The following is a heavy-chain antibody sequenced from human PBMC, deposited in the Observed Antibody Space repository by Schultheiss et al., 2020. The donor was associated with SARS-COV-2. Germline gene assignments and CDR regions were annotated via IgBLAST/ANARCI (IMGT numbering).Heavy chain of an antibody. D-gene: IGHD6-6*01. V-gene: IGHV3-48*03. CDR1: GFTFGSSE. J-gene: IGHJ6*03. CDR2: ISSGGSTI. CDR3: ARSRYGTSSHNFYMDV. Sequence: GGSLRLSCAASGFTFGSSEMNWVRQAPGKGLEWVSYISSGGSTISYADSVKGRFTISRDNSKNTMYLQMNSLRAEDTAVYYCARSRYGTSSHNFYMDVWGKGTTVTGSS.